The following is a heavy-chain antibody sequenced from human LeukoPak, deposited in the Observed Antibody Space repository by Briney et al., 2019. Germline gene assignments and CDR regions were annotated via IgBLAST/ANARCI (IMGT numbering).Heavy chain of an antibody. J-gene: IGHJ2*01. CDR3: ARAGSSAWHWYFDL. V-gene: IGHV4-59*08. Sequence: PSETLSLTCTVSGGSISSYYWSWIRQPPGKGLEWIGYLYHSGTTNYNPSLKSRVTISVDTSKNEFSLKLTSVTAADTAVYYCARAGSSAWHWYFDLWGRGTLVTVSS. D-gene: IGHD6-19*01. CDR1: GGSISSYY. CDR2: LYHSGTT.